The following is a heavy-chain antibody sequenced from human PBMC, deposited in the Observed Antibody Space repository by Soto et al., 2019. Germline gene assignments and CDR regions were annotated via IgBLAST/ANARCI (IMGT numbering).Heavy chain of an antibody. J-gene: IGHJ4*02. D-gene: IGHD2-21*01. CDR2: ISPGGRYT. V-gene: IGHV3-11*05. CDR1: GFTFSDHY. Sequence: QVQLVESGGGLVKSGGSLRLSCATFGFTFSDHYMSWIRQAPGKGLEFISYISPGGRYTNYGDSVKGRFTISRDNAKNSLFLQVNTLRDEDTTVYYCPRGGGGGVFDHWGQGTSVTVSS. CDR3: PRGGGGGVFDH.